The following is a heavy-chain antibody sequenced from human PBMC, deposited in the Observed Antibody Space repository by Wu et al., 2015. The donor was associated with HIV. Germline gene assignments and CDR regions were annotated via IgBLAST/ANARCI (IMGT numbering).Heavy chain of an antibody. Sequence: QVQLVQSGAEVKKPGASMKVSCKASGYTFNIYGISWVRQAPGQGLEWMGWISAYNGNTNYAQKFQDRVTMTTDTSTSTAYMELRSLRSDDTAVYYCAREPSAHYRHYLDYWGQGTLVTVSS. D-gene: IGHD4/OR15-4a*01. CDR1: GYTFNIYG. V-gene: IGHV1-18*01. CDR3: AREPSAHYRHYLDY. J-gene: IGHJ4*02. CDR2: ISAYNGNT.